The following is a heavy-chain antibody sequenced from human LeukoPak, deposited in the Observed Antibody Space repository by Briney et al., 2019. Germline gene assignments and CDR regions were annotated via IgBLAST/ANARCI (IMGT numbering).Heavy chain of an antibody. CDR3: AREGSSGYYYFFDY. D-gene: IGHD3-22*01. CDR1: GGSISSGGYS. Sequence: SETLSLTFAVSGGSISSGGYSWSWIRQPPGKGLEWIGYIYHSGSTYYNPSLKSRVTISVDRSKNQFSLKLSSVTAADTAVYYCAREGSSGYYYFFDYWGQGTLVTVSS. J-gene: IGHJ4*02. V-gene: IGHV4-30-2*01. CDR2: IYHSGST.